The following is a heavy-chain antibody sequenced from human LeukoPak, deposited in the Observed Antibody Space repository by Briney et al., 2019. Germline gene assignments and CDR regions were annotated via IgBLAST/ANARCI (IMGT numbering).Heavy chain of an antibody. CDR1: GFTVSSNY. CDR3: ASTSGYRTFDY. Sequence: GSLRLSCAASGFTVSSNYMSWVRQAPGKGLEWIGYIYYSGSTNYNPSLKSRVTISVDTSKNQFSLKLSSVTAADTAVYYCASTSGYRTFDYWGQGTLVTVSS. D-gene: IGHD3-3*01. J-gene: IGHJ4*02. V-gene: IGHV4-59*02. CDR2: IYYSGST.